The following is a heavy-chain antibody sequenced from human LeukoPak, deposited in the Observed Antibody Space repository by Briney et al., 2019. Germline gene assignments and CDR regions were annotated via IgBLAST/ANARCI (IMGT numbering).Heavy chain of an antibody. CDR1: GFTFSSYA. CDR3: TRSDSGTYYNKYFQY. Sequence: GGSLRLSCAASGFTFSSYAMIWVRQAPGKGLEWVSAIRGGDDTTYYADSVKSRFTVSRDNSKNALYLQMNSLRAEDTAVYYCTRSDSGTYYNKYFQYWGQGTLVTVSS. V-gene: IGHV3-23*01. CDR2: IRGGDDTT. J-gene: IGHJ1*01. D-gene: IGHD3-10*01.